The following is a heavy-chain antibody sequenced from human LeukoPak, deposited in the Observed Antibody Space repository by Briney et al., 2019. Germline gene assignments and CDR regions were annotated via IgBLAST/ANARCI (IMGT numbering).Heavy chain of an antibody. J-gene: IGHJ4*02. CDR3: ARAKPNWNPPDY. V-gene: IGHV4-59*08. CDR2: IYDSGNT. D-gene: IGHD1-1*01. CDR1: DTSFRTYF. Sequence: SETLSLTCTVSDTSFRTYFWSWIRQPPGKGLEWVGYIYDSGNTKYNPSLESRVTISVDTSKSQFFLNLNSVTAADTAVYYCARAKPNWNPPDYWGQGTLVTVSS.